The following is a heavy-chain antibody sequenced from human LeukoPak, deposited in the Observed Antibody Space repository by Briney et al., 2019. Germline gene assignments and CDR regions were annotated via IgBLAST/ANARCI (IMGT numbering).Heavy chain of an antibody. CDR3: AITPGLNCSSTSCYTIAQDY. CDR1: GFTFSSYS. J-gene: IGHJ4*02. CDR2: ISSSSSYI. V-gene: IGHV3-21*01. Sequence: GGSLRLSCAASGFTFSSYSMNWVRQAPGKGLEWVSSISSSSSYIYYADSVKGRFTISRDNAKNSLYLHMNSLRAEDTAVYYCAITPGLNCSSTSCYTIAQDYWGQGTLVTVSS. D-gene: IGHD2-2*02.